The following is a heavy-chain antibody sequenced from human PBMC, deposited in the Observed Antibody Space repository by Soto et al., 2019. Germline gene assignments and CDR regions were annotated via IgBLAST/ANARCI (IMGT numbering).Heavy chain of an antibody. CDR1: GYSFSHYG. D-gene: IGHD2-15*01. V-gene: IGHV1-18*01. J-gene: IGHJ5*02. CDR2: ISGFNGNT. CDR3: AIHSVVRIVGSPRWFVP. Sequence: QVQLVQSGAEVKKPGASVKVSCKASGYSFSHYGISWVRQAPGQGLEWMGWISGFNGNTNYAQTFQGRVTMTTDTSTRTAYIELRSLTSDDTAVYFCAIHSVVRIVGSPRWFVPCGQGTLVTVTS.